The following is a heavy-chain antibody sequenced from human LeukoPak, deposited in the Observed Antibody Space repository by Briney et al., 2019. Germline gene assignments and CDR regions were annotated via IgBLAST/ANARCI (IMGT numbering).Heavy chain of an antibody. CDR1: GYTFTSYA. CDR2: INAGNGNT. Sequence: ASVKVSCKASGYTFTSYAMHWVRHAPGERIEWMGWINAGNGNTKYSQKFQGRVTITRDTSASTAYMELSSLRSEDTAVYYCARAPTSGSYYYYGMDVWGQGTTVTVSS. J-gene: IGHJ6*02. D-gene: IGHD1-26*01. CDR3: ARAPTSGSYYYYGMDV. V-gene: IGHV1-3*01.